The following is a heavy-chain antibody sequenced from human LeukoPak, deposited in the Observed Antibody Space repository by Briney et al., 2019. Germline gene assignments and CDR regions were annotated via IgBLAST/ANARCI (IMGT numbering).Heavy chain of an antibody. Sequence: GGSLRLSCAGSGFTFSDYYMSWIRQAPGKGLEWVSYISSGGSYTNFADSVKGQFTISRDNAKNSLYPQMNSLRADDTAVYYCARNYFQGVPGVYWGQGTLVTVSS. V-gene: IGHV3-11*03. CDR3: ARNYFQGVPGVY. CDR2: ISSGGSYT. J-gene: IGHJ4*02. D-gene: IGHD3-10*01. CDR1: GFTFSDYY.